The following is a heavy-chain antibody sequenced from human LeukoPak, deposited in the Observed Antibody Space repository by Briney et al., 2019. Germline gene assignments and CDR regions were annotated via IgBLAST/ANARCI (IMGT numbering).Heavy chain of an antibody. CDR3: ARESAGGPDY. V-gene: IGHV3-7*05. J-gene: IGHJ4*02. CDR2: RKQDGSEK. Sequence: GGYLRLYCAASGFSLSSHWMSWVRQAPGKGLKLVINRKQDGSEKYYVDAVSGRFTISRDNVKNSLYLQMNSLRAEDTAINYCARESAGGPDYWGQGTLVTVSS. D-gene: IGHD6-19*01. CDR1: GFSLSSHW.